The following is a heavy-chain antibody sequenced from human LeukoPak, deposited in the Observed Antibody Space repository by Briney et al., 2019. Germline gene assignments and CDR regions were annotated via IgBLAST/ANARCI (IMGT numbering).Heavy chain of an antibody. D-gene: IGHD3-10*01. CDR2: IYYSGST. Sequence: ASETLSLTCTVSGDSISSSNSYWGWIRQPPGKGLEWFGTIYYSGSTYYNPSLKSRASISLDTSKKQFSLKLTSVTAADTAVYYCARRPAIIMDRGVVYYFDSWGQGILVTVSS. CDR3: ARRPAIIMDRGVVYYFDS. CDR1: GDSISSSNSY. J-gene: IGHJ4*02. V-gene: IGHV4-39*01.